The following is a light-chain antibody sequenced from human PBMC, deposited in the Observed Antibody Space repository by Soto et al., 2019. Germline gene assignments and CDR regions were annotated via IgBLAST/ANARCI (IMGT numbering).Light chain of an antibody. V-gene: IGKV1-9*01. Sequence: IQLTQSPSSLSASVGERVTIACRASQGISSYLAWYQQKPGKAPKLLIYAASTLQSGVPSRFSGSGSGTDFTLTISNLQPEDFATYYCQQLDSFPYTFGLGNKLEIK. CDR3: QQLDSFPYT. CDR2: AAS. CDR1: QGISSY. J-gene: IGKJ2*01.